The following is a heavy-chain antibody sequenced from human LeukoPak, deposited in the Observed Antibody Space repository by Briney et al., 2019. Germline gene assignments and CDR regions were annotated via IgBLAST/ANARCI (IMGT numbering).Heavy chain of an antibody. D-gene: IGHD3-9*01. CDR3: ARRRLRYFDFDY. J-gene: IGHJ4*02. Sequence: SETLSLTCAVHGGSFSGYYWSWIRQPPGKGLEWIGEINHSGSTNYNPSLKSRVTISVDTSKNQFSLKLSSVTAADTAVYYCARRRLRYFDFDYWGQGTLVTVSS. CDR2: INHSGST. CDR1: GGSFSGYY. V-gene: IGHV4-34*01.